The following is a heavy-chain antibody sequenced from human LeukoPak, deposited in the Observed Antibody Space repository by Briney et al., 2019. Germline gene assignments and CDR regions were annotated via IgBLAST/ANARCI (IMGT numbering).Heavy chain of an antibody. J-gene: IGHJ4*02. CDR2: ISAYNGNT. CDR1: GYTFTSYG. D-gene: IGHD6-19*01. Sequence: ASVKVSCKASGYTFTSYGISWVRQAPGQGLEWMGWISAYNGNTNYAQKLQGRVTMTTDTSTSTAYMELRSLRSDDTAVYYCAREHHIAVAGTVDYWGQGTLVTVSS. CDR3: AREHHIAVAGTVDY. V-gene: IGHV1-18*01.